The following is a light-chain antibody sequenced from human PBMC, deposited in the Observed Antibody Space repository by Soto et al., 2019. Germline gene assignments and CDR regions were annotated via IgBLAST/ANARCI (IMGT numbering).Light chain of an antibody. CDR1: QTIVSNY. J-gene: IGKJ1*01. CDR3: QQYDTSPRT. V-gene: IGKV3-20*01. Sequence: EIVLTQSPGTLSLSPGERATLSCRASQTIVSNYLAWYQQRPGQAPRLLISGVSTRATGIPDRFSGSGSGTDFTLTISRLEPEDFAVYYCQQYDTSPRTFGQGTKVDIK. CDR2: GVS.